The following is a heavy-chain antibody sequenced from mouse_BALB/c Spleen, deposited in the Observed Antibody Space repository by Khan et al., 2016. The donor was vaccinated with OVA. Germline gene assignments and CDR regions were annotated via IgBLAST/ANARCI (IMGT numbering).Heavy chain of an antibody. Sequence: QVRLQQSGAELVKPGASVKLSCKTSGYTFTSYWIQWVKQRPGQGLGWIGQIFPGTGTTYYNENFKGKATLTVDTSSSTAYMQLSSLTSEDDAVYVCARGYFGNYEFVYWGQGTLVTVSP. CDR1: GYTFTSYW. J-gene: IGHJ3*01. CDR2: IFPGTGTT. D-gene: IGHD2-1*01. CDR3: ARGYFGNYEFVY. V-gene: IGHV1S132*01.